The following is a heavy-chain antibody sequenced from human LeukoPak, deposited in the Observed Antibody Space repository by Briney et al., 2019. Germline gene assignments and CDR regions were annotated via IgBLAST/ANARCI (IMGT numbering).Heavy chain of an antibody. J-gene: IGHJ4*02. Sequence: GGSLRLSCAASGFTFSSYAMSWVRQAPGKGLEWVSAISGSGGSTYYADSVKGRFTISRDNSKNTLYPQMNSLRAEDTAVYYCAKDGSGAVATTDFDYWGQGTLVTVSS. CDR3: AKDGSGAVATTDFDY. D-gene: IGHD5-12*01. V-gene: IGHV3-23*01. CDR2: ISGSGGST. CDR1: GFTFSSYA.